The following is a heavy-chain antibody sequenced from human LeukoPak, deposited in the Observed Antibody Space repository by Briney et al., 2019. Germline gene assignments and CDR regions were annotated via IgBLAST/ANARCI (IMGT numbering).Heavy chain of an antibody. CDR1: GFTFSSYD. J-gene: IGHJ4*02. CDR2: IGTAGDT. V-gene: IGHV3-13*01. D-gene: IGHD3-22*01. Sequence: GGSLRLSCAASGFTFSSYDMHWVRQATGKGLEWVSAIGTAGDTYYPDSVKGRFTISRENAKNSLYLQMNSLRAEDMALYYCARGVDGSDSSGVFDYWGQGTLVTVSS. CDR3: ARGVDGSDSSGVFDY.